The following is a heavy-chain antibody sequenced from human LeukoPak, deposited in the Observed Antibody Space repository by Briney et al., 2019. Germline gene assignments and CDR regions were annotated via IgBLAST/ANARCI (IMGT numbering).Heavy chain of an antibody. V-gene: IGHV4-59*01. J-gene: IGHJ4*02. CDR1: DDSISDYY. CDR3: TRGAGWLIDY. CDR2: FYNSGRS. Sequence: PSETLSLTCTVSDDSISDYYRGWIRQPPGKGLEWIGHFYNSGRSTYNPSLKSRATISADTSKNHFSLKLNSVTTADTAVYYCTRGAGWLIDYWGQGILVTVSS. D-gene: IGHD3-16*01.